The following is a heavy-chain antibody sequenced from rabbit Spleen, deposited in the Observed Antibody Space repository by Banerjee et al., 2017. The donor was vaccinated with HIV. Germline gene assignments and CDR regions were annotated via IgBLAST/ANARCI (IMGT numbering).Heavy chain of an antibody. D-gene: IGHD6-1*01. CDR1: GVSFSSNNY. J-gene: IGHJ4*01. Sequence: QSLEESGGDLVKPGASLTLTCTASGVSFSSNNYMCWVRQAPGKGLEWIGCIYTGNGHTHYASWAKGRFTISKPSSTTVTLQMTSLTAADTATYFCARDAGSYAYIDGYFNLWGPGTLVTVS. V-gene: IGHV1S40*01. CDR3: ARDAGSYAYIDGYFNL. CDR2: IYTGNGHT.